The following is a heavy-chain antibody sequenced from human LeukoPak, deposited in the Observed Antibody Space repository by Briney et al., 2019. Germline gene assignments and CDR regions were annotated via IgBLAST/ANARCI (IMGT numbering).Heavy chain of an antibody. CDR3: ARGRSGSYGFFDY. CDR1: GFTFSTSW. Sequence: GGSLGLSCEGSGFTFSTSWMHWVRQAPGKGLVWVSRIDSDGSRITYADSVKGRFTISRDNAKNTVYLQMNSLRAEDTAVYYCARGRSGSYGFFDYWSLGNLVTVSS. J-gene: IGHJ4*02. D-gene: IGHD3-10*01. CDR2: IDSDGSRI. V-gene: IGHV3-74*03.